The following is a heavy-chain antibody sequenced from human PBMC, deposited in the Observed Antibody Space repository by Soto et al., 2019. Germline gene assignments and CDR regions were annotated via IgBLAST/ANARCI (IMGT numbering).Heavy chain of an antibody. CDR1: GFTFSNAW. D-gene: IGHD6-19*01. CDR2: IKSKTDGGTT. CDR3: TTDRFSSHYYYYGMDV. Sequence: GGSLRLSCAASGFTFSNAWMNWVRQAPGKGLEWVGRIKSKTDGGTTDYAAPVKGRFTISRDDSKNTLYLQMNSLKTEDTAVYYCTTDRFSSHYYYYGMDVWGQGTTVTVSS. J-gene: IGHJ6*02. V-gene: IGHV3-15*07.